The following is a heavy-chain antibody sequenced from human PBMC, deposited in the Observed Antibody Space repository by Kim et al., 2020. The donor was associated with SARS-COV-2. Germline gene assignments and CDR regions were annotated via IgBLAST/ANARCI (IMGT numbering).Heavy chain of an antibody. D-gene: IGHD3-22*01. CDR2: IYYSGGT. Sequence: SETLSLTCTVSGGSISSGGYYWSWIRQHPGKGLEWIGYIYYSGGTYYNPSLKSRVTISVDTSKNQFSLKLSSVTAADTAVYYCARAHMKVVVIYALDIWGQGTMVTVSS. CDR1: GGSISSGGYY. CDR3: ARAHMKVVVIYALDI. V-gene: IGHV4-31*03. J-gene: IGHJ3*02.